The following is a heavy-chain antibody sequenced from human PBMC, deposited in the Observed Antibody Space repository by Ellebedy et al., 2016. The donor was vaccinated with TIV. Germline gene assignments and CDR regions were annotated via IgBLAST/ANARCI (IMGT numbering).Heavy chain of an antibody. CDR3: ARHQGITTTAYYYYGMDV. J-gene: IGHJ6*02. CDR2: IYPGDSDT. Sequence: GESLKISCKGSGYDFMNYWIGWVRQMPGKGLEWMGIIYPGDSDTKYSPSFQGQVTISADKSTSTAYLQWSSLEASDTATYYCARHQGITTTAYYYYGMDVWGQGTTVTVSS. D-gene: IGHD6-13*01. V-gene: IGHV5-51*01. CDR1: GYDFMNYW.